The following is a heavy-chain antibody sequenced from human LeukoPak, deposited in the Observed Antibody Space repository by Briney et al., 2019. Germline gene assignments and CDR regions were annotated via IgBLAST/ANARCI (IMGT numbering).Heavy chain of an antibody. Sequence: GSLRLSCAASGFTFSSYAMNWVRQSPGKGLEWIGEIFHSGSTKYNPSLKSRVTISVDKSKNQFSLNLTSVTAADTAMYYCARDASLQTGAFDVWGQGTMVTVSS. V-gene: IGHV4-4*02. CDR3: ARDASLQTGAFDV. D-gene: IGHD5-24*01. J-gene: IGHJ3*01. CDR2: IFHSGST. CDR1: GFTFSSYAM.